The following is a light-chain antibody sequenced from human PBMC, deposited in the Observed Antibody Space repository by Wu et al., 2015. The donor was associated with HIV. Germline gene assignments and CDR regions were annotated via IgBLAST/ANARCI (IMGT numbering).Light chain of an antibody. J-gene: IGKJ1*01. CDR2: GAS. CDR1: QSVTNDY. Sequence: TLSLSPGERATLSCGASQSVTNDYLAWYQQKPGQAPRLLIYGASTRATGIPDRFSGSGSGTNFTLTISRLDPEDFAVFYCQQYGTSPKTFGRGTKVEIK. CDR3: QQYGTSPKT. V-gene: IGKV3-20*01.